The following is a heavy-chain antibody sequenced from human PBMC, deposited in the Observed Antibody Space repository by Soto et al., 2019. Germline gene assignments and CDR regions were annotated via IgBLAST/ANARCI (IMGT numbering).Heavy chain of an antibody. J-gene: IGHJ4*02. V-gene: IGHV3-23*01. D-gene: IGHD3-10*01. Sequence: EVQLLESGGGLVQPGGSLRLSCAASGFTFSSYAMSWVRQAPGKGLEWVSAISGSGGSTYYADSVKGRFTISRDNSKNALYLRMNSLRAEDTAVYYCSRINDLLGYGSFDYWGQGTLVTVSS. CDR1: GFTFSSYA. CDR2: ISGSGGST. CDR3: SRINDLLGYGSFDY.